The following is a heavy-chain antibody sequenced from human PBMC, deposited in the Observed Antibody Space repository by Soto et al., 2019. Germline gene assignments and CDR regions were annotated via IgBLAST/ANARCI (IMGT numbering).Heavy chain of an antibody. V-gene: IGHV1-46*01. CDR1: GSTFTIYY. J-gene: IGHJ4*02. CDR2: INPSGGST. D-gene: IGHD1-1*01. CDR3: ARGVKNLLPSTIGY. Sequence: SVKVYCTASGSTFTIYYMHCLRQAPGQGLEWMGIINPSGGSTSYAQKFQGRVTMTRDTSTSTVYMELSSLRSEDTAVYYCARGVKNLLPSTIGYWGQGTLVTVSS.